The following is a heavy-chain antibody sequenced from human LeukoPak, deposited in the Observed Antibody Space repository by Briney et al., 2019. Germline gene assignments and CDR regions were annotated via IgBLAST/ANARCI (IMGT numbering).Heavy chain of an antibody. V-gene: IGHV3-48*01. CDR1: GFNYSSYT. D-gene: IGHD3-3*01. J-gene: IGHJ6*03. CDR3: VRGSLASGVVVYYYYYLDV. CDR2: ISASRDIT. Sequence: GGSLRLSCATSGFNYSSYTMNWVRQAPGMGLEWLSYISASRDITYYADSVKGRFTISRDNAKNSLYLQMNSLRAEDTAVYYCVRGSLASGVVVYYYYYLDVWGKGTTVTVSS.